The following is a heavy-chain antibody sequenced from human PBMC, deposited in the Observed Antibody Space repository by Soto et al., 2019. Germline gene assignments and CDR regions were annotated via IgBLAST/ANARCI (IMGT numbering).Heavy chain of an antibody. V-gene: IGHV3-23*01. CDR3: AKDRASWHTWGVDY. D-gene: IGHD6-13*01. CDR1: GFTFSSYA. CDR2: VGASGGTT. Sequence: EVQLLESGGGLVQPGGSLRLSCVASGFTFSSYAMSWVRQAPGKGLEWVSAVGASGGTTYYADSVKGRFTISRDNPENTFYLQINSLSVEDAAIYCCAKDRASWHTWGVDYGGRGTLVMVAS. J-gene: IGHJ4*02.